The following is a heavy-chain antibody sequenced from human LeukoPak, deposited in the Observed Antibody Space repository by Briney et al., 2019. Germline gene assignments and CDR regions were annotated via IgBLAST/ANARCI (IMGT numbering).Heavy chain of an antibody. CDR2: INHSGST. V-gene: IGHV4-34*01. CDR1: GGSFSGYY. J-gene: IGHJ6*03. D-gene: IGHD3-10*01. Sequence: PSETLSLTCAVYGGSFSGYYWSWIRQPPGKGLEWIGEINHSGSTNYNPSLKSRVTISVDTSKNQFSLKLSSVTAADTAVYYCARLVRYYYGSGSYSKGSYYYYCMDVWGKGTTVTVSS. CDR3: ARLVRYYYGSGSYSKGSYYYYCMDV.